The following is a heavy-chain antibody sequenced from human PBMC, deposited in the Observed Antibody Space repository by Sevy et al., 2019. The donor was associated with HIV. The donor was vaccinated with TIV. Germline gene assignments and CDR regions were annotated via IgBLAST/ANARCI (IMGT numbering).Heavy chain of an antibody. J-gene: IGHJ4*02. Sequence: GGSLRLSCAASGFTFSSYAMSWVRQAPGKGLEWVSAISGSGGSTYYADSVKGRFTISRDNPKNTLYLQMNSLRAEDTAVYYCAKDLGEAGSWEFDYWGQGTLVTVSS. CDR3: AKDLGEAGSWEFDY. D-gene: IGHD3-16*01. V-gene: IGHV3-23*01. CDR2: ISGSGGST. CDR1: GFTFSSYA.